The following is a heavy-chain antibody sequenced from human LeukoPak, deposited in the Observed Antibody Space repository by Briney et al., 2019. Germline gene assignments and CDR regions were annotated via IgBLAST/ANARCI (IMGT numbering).Heavy chain of an antibody. CDR3: ARVIGGSYSVRAFDI. V-gene: IGHV1-69*05. D-gene: IGHD1-26*01. CDR1: GGTFSSYA. Sequence: GASVKVSCKASGGTFSSYAISWVRQAPGQGLEWMGGIIPIFGTANYAQKFQGRVTITTDESTSTAYMELSSLRSEDTAVYYCARVIGGSYSVRAFDIWGQGTMVTVSS. CDR2: IIPIFGTA. J-gene: IGHJ3*02.